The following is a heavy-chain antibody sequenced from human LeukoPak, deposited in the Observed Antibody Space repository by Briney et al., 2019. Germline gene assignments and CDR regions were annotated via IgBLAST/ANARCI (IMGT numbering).Heavy chain of an antibody. CDR1: GGSISSYY. J-gene: IGHJ3*02. CDR3: ASRVYCGGDCYIGAFDI. Sequence: SETLSLTCTVSGGSISSYYWSWIRQPAGKGLEWIGRIYTSGSTNYNPSLKSRVTMSVDTSKNQFSLKLSSVAAADTAVYYCASRVYCGGDCYIGAFDIWGQGTMVTVSS. V-gene: IGHV4-4*07. D-gene: IGHD2-21*02. CDR2: IYTSGST.